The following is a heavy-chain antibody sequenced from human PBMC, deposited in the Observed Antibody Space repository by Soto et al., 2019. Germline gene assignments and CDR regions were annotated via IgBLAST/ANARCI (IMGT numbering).Heavy chain of an antibody. CDR1: GYTITGYY. CDR3: ARDLEFCSGGSCYRGLGH. V-gene: IGHV1-2*04. D-gene: IGHD2-15*01. J-gene: IGHJ4*02. CDR2: INPYSGDT. Sequence: GASVKVSCKASGYTITGYYMHWVRQAHEQGLEWMGWINPYSGDTSYAQKFQGWVTMTRDTSISTAYMDLRRLTSDDTAVYYCARDLEFCSGGSCYRGLGHWGQGTLVTVSS.